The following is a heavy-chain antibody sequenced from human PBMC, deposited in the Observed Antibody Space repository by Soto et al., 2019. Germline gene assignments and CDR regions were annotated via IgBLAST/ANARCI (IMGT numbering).Heavy chain of an antibody. CDR3: ARVSSGRWYFDY. V-gene: IGHV4-59*01. J-gene: IGHJ4*02. CDR2: IYYSGST. D-gene: IGHD6-19*01. CDR1: YGSISSYY. Sequence: SETLSLTCTVSYGSISSYYWSWIRQPQGKGLEWIGYIYYSGSTNYNPSLKSRVTISVNTSKNQFSLKLTSVTAADTAVYYCARVSSGRWYFDYWGKGTLVTVSS.